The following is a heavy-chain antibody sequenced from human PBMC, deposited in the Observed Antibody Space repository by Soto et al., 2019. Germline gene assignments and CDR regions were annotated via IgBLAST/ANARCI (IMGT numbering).Heavy chain of an antibody. V-gene: IGHV3-74*01. CDR1: GFTFSMYC. D-gene: IGHD1-1*01. J-gene: IGHJ4*02. CDR2: INDDGSST. Sequence: PXGSLRLSCAASGFTFSMYCMHWVRQVPGKGPEWVSRINDDGSSTNYADSVKGRFTISRDNAKNTLYLQMNDLRAEDTAVYYCTRGPRSTSTGTGAFWGQGTLVTVSS. CDR3: TRGPRSTSTGTGAF.